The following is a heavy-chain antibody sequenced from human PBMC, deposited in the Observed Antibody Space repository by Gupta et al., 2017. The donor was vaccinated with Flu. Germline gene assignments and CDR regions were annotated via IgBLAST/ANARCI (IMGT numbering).Heavy chain of an antibody. D-gene: IGHD2-2*02. CDR3: ARADCSSTSCDRFDY. CDR2: ISSSSSYI. CDR1: GFTFSSYS. V-gene: IGHV3-21*01. J-gene: IGHJ4*02. Sequence: EVQLVESGGGLVKPGGSLRLSCAASGFTFSSYSMNWVRQAPGKGLEWVSSISSSSSYIYYADSVKGRFTISRDNAKNSLYLQMNSLRAEDTAVYYCARADCSSTSCDRFDYWGQGTLVTVSS.